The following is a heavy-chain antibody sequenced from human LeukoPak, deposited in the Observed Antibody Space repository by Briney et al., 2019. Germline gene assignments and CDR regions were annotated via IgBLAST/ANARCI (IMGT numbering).Heavy chain of an antibody. CDR1: GGSISSYY. V-gene: IGHV4-4*07. CDR2: IYTSGRT. CDR3: ARDPQLGPFDY. J-gene: IGHJ4*02. D-gene: IGHD6-6*01. Sequence: SETLSLTCTVSGGSISSYYWSWIRQPAGKGLEWIGRIYTSGRTNYNPSLKSRVTMSVDTSKKQFSLKLSSVTAADTAVYYCARDPQLGPFDYWGQGTLVTVSS.